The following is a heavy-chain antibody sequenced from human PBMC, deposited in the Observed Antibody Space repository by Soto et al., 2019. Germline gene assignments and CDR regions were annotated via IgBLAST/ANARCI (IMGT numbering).Heavy chain of an antibody. CDR1: GFTFSNYA. V-gene: IGHV3-23*01. CDR3: AKDVDYITPYYFAY. D-gene: IGHD4-4*01. J-gene: IGHJ4*02. CDR2: ISGSGGGT. Sequence: PGGSLRLSCAASGFTFSNYAMSWVRQAPGRGLEWVSTISGSGGGTYYVDSVKGRFTISRDNSKNTLYLQMNSLRAEDTALYYCAKDVDYITPYYFAYWGQGTQVTVSS.